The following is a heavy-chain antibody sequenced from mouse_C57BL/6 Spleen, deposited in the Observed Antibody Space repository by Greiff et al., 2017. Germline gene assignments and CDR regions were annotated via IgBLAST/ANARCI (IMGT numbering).Heavy chain of an antibody. V-gene: IGHV3-6*01. CDR1: GYSITSGYY. J-gene: IGHJ4*01. CDR3: ARETAQAYYAMDY. CDR2: ISYDGSN. Sequence: EVQLQESGPGLVKPSQSLSLTCSVTGYSITSGYYWNWIRQFPGNKLEWMGYISYDGSNNYNPSLKNRISITRDTSKNQFFLKLNSVTTVDTATYYCARETAQAYYAMDYWGQGTSVTVSS. D-gene: IGHD3-2*02.